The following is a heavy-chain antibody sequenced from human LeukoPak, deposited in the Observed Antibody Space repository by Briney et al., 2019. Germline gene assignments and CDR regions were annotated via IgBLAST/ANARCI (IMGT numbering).Heavy chain of an antibody. CDR3: ARVDCSGGSCYFDY. V-gene: IGHV3-74*01. CDR2: INSDGSST. CDR1: GFTFSRYW. Sequence: GGSLRLSCAASGFTFSRYWMHWVRQTPGKGLVWVSRINSDGSSTRCADSVKGRFTISRDNAKNTLDLQMNSLRAEDTAVYYCARVDCSGGSCYFDYWGQGTLVTVSS. J-gene: IGHJ4*02. D-gene: IGHD2-15*01.